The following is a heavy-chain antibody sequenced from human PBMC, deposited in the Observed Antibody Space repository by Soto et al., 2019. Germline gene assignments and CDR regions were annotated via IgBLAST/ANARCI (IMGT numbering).Heavy chain of an antibody. D-gene: IGHD2-8*01. J-gene: IGHJ6*02. CDR2: INHSGST. CDR3: AREEVPQWFTKGYYGMDV. Sequence: PSETLSLTCAVYGGSFSGYYWSWIRQPPGKGLEWIGEINHSGSTNYNPSLKSRVTISTDTSKNQFSLLLSSVTAADTAVYYCAREEVPQWFTKGYYGMDVWGQGTTVTVSS. CDR1: GGSFSGYY. V-gene: IGHV4-34*01.